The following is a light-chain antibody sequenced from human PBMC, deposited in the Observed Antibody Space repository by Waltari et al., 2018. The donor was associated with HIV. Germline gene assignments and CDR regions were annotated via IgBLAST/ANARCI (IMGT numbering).Light chain of an antibody. CDR3: AAWDDRLNGLV. J-gene: IGLJ2*01. CDR2: NNN. V-gene: IGLV1-44*01. CDR1: SSHIGSNS. Sequence: QSVLPQPPSTSGTPGQRVTISCSQGSSHIGSNSVNWYQQFPGTAPKLLIHNNNQRPSGVPDQFAGSKSGTSASLAISGLQSEDEAHYYCAAWDDRLNGLVFGGGTKLTVL.